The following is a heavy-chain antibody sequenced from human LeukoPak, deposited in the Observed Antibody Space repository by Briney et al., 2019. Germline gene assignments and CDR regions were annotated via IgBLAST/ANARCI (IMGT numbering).Heavy chain of an antibody. Sequence: PGGSLRLSCAASGFTFSSYAMSWVRQAPGKGLEWVSAISGSGSSTYYADSVKGRFTISRDNSKNTLYLQMNSLRAEDTAVYYCAKDRGVSSGWYPFDYWGQGTLVTVSS. CDR2: ISGSGSST. D-gene: IGHD6-19*01. J-gene: IGHJ4*02. V-gene: IGHV3-23*01. CDR1: GFTFSSYA. CDR3: AKDRGVSSGWYPFDY.